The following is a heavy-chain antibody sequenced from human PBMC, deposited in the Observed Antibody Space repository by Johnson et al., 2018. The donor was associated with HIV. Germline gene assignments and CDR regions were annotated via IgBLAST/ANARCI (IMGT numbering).Heavy chain of an antibody. V-gene: IGHV3-9*01. Sequence: EVQLMESGGGLVQPGRSLRLSCAASGFTFDDYAMHWVRQAPGKGLEWVSRISSDGSSTTYAVSVRGRFTISRDNAKNKLYLEMKSLRAEDTAVYYCAREGPSERAGFDIWGQGTMVTVSS. J-gene: IGHJ3*02. CDR1: GFTFDDYA. CDR2: ISSDGSST. CDR3: AREGPSERAGFDI.